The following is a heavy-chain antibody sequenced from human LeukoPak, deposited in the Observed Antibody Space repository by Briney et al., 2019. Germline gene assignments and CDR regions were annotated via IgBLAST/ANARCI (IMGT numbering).Heavy chain of an antibody. V-gene: IGHV4-59*01. D-gene: IGHD2-15*01. Sequence: SETLSLTCTVSGGSISSYYWSWIWQPPGKGLEWIGYIYYSGSTNNNPSLKSRVTKSVDTSKNQFSLKLSSVTAADTAVYYCARVLGYCSGGSCHGRFDPWGQGTLVTVSS. CDR2: IYYSGST. CDR1: GGSISSYY. CDR3: ARVLGYCSGGSCHGRFDP. J-gene: IGHJ5*02.